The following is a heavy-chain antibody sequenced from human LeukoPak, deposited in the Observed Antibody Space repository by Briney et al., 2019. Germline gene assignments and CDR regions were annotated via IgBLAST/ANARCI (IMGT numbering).Heavy chain of an antibody. CDR3: ARGHYYSIY. V-gene: IGHV3-7*02. CDR2: INPDGSEK. J-gene: IGHJ4*01. CDR1: GFTFSSYW. Sequence: GGSLRLSCAASGFTFSSYWMTWVRQAPGKGLEWVANINPDGSEKDYVDSVKGRFTISRDNAKNSLDLQMNNLRAEDTAVYFCARGHYYSIYWGLEPWSPSPQ.